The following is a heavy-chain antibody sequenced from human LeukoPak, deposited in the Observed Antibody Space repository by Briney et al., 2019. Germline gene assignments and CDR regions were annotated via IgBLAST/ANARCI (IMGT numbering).Heavy chain of an antibody. V-gene: IGHV4-38-2*02. D-gene: IGHD5-12*01. CDR1: GYSISSGYY. Sequence: NPSETLSLTCTVSGYSISSGYYWGWIRQPPGKGLEWIGSVYHSGSTYYNPSLKSRVTISVDTSKNQFSLKLSSVTAADTAVYYCARGFGSGYEAQVFDYWGQGTLVTVSS. CDR3: ARGFGSGYEAQVFDY. J-gene: IGHJ4*02. CDR2: VYHSGST.